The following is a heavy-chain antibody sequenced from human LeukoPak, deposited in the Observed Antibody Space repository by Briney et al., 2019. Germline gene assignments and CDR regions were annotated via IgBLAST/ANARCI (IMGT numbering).Heavy chain of an antibody. Sequence: GGSLRLSCAASGFTVSSNYMSWVRQAPGKGLEWVSVIYSGGSTYYADSVKGRFTISRDNSKNTLYLQMNSLRAEDRAVYYCARDLKDGYPDYWGQGTLVTVSS. CDR3: ARDLKDGYPDY. CDR1: GFTVSSNY. V-gene: IGHV3-53*01. CDR2: IYSGGST. D-gene: IGHD5-24*01. J-gene: IGHJ4*02.